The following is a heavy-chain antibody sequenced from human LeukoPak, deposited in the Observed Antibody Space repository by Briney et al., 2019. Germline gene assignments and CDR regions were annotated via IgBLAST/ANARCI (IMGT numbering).Heavy chain of an antibody. CDR3: ARAYSSSWYDY. Sequence: SGGSLRLSCAASGFTFSSYAMSWVRQAPGKGLEWVSGISSSGSGGSTYYADSVKGRFTISRDNSKNNLYMQINSVRAEDTAVYSCARAYSSSWYDYWGQGTLVTVSS. J-gene: IGHJ4*02. CDR2: ISSSGSGGST. V-gene: IGHV3-23*01. D-gene: IGHD6-13*01. CDR1: GFTFSSYA.